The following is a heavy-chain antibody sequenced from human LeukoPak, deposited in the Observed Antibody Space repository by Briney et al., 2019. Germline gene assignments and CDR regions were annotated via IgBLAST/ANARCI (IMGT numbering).Heavy chain of an antibody. Sequence: ASVKVSCKVSGYTLTELSMHWVRQAPGKGLEWMGGFDPEDGETIYAQKLQGRVTMTTDTSTSTAYMELRSLRSDDTAVYYCARDDIVVVPAAPSFDYWGQGTLVTVSS. CDR1: GYTLTELS. D-gene: IGHD2-2*01. CDR2: FDPEDGET. J-gene: IGHJ4*02. V-gene: IGHV1-24*01. CDR3: ARDDIVVVPAAPSFDY.